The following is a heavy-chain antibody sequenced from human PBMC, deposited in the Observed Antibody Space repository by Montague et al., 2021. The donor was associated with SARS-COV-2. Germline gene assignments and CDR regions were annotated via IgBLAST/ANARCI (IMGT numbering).Heavy chain of an antibody. CDR2: ISRSGDTI. V-gene: IGHV3-48*03. D-gene: IGHD5-18*01. Sequence: SLRLSCAASGFTFSNYEMNWVRQAPGKGLEWVSYISRSGDTIYYADSVMGRFTISRDNAKNSLYLQLNSLRAEDTAVYYCAREDTYGYWSSYFVLWGRGTLVTVSS. CDR1: GFTFSNYE. CDR3: AREDTYGYWSSYFVL. J-gene: IGHJ4*02.